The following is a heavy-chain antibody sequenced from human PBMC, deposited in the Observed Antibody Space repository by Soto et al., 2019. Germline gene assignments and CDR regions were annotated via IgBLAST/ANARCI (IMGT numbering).Heavy chain of an antibody. CDR2: INHSGST. J-gene: IGHJ1*01. D-gene: IGHD6-19*01. CDR1: VGSFSGYY. CDR3: ARPPVLGIAVARKSGYFKH. Sequence: SETLSLTCAFYVGSFSGYYWSCIRHPPGKGLEWIGEINHSGSTNYNPSLKSRVTISVDTSKNQFSLKLSSVTAADTAVYYCARPPVLGIAVARKSGYFKHWGQGTLVNVSS. V-gene: IGHV4-34*01.